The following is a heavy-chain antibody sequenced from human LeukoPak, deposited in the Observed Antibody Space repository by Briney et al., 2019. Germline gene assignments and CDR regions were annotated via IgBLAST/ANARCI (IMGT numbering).Heavy chain of an antibody. D-gene: IGHD3-22*01. CDR3: ARVARVVIGAFDI. J-gene: IGHJ3*02. CDR1: GGSITSYY. Sequence: PSETLSLTCTVSGGSITSYYWSWIRQPPGKGLEWIGYIYYSGSTKYNPSLKSRVTISVDTSRNQFSLRLSSVTAADTAVYYCARVARVVIGAFDIWGQGTMVTVSS. V-gene: IGHV4-59*01. CDR2: IYYSGST.